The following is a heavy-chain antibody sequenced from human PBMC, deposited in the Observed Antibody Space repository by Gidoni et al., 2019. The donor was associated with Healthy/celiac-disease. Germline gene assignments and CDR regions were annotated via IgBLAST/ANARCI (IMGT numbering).Heavy chain of an antibody. CDR2: ISYDGSNK. CDR1: GFTFSSYG. Sequence: QVPLVESGGGVVQPGRSLRLSCSASGFTFSSYGMHWVRQAPGKGLEWVAVISYDGSNKYYADSVKGRFTISRDNSKNTLYLQMNSLRAEDTAVYYCANIDCYSPEYFQHWGQGTLVTVSS. V-gene: IGHV3-30*18. CDR3: ANIDCYSPEYFQH. D-gene: IGHD2-21*02. J-gene: IGHJ1*01.